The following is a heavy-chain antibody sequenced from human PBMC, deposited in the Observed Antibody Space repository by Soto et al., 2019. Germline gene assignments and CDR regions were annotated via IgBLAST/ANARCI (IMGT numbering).Heavy chain of an antibody. CDR1: GYTFTSYD. Sequence: GASVQVSCKASGYTFTSYDINWGRQATGQGLEWMGWMNPNSGNTGYAQKFQGRFTMTRNTSISTAYMELSSLRSEDTAVYYCARGVRGGYYYYMDVWGKGTTVTVSS. CDR3: ARGVRGGYYYYMDV. D-gene: IGHD3-16*01. V-gene: IGHV1-8*01. CDR2: MNPNSGNT. J-gene: IGHJ6*03.